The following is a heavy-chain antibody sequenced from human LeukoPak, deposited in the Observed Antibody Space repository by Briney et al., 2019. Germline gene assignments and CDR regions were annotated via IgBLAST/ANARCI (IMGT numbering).Heavy chain of an antibody. CDR2: IRYDGSNK. CDR1: GFTFSNYW. D-gene: IGHD2-2*01. V-gene: IGHV3-30*02. Sequence: PGGSLRLSCAASGFTFSNYWMNWVRQAPGKGLEWVAFIRYDGSNKYYADSVKGRFTISRDNSKNTLYLQMNSLRVEDTAVYYCAKDRHPIIVVVPAATYFDYWGQGTLVTVSS. J-gene: IGHJ4*02. CDR3: AKDRHPIIVVVPAATYFDY.